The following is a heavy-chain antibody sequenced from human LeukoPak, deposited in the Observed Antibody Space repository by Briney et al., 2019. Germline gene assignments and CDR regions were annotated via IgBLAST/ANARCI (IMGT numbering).Heavy chain of an antibody. CDR2: IYSRGST. CDR1: GDPISNYY. Sequence: RPSETPSLTCIVSGDPISNYYWSWIRQPPGKGLEWIGYIYSRGSTNYNPSLKSRVTISVDTSKNQVSLKLTSVTAADTAVYYCARHAPTGTPTIFDYWGQGTLVTVSS. D-gene: IGHD1-1*01. V-gene: IGHV4-4*09. CDR3: ARHAPTGTPTIFDY. J-gene: IGHJ4*02.